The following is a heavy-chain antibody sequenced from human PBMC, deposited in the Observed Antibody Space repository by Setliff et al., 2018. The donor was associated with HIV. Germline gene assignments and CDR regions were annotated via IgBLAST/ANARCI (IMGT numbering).Heavy chain of an antibody. J-gene: IGHJ4*02. Sequence: SETLSLTCAVYGGSFSGYYWSWIRQPPGRGLEWIGEINHSGSTNYNMSLWSRVTISLDASRNQFSLELISVTAADTAVYYCAGGPGTTSIDYWAQGTLVTSPQ. D-gene: IGHD1-26*01. CDR3: AGGPGTTSIDY. CDR2: INHSGST. V-gene: IGHV4-34*01. CDR1: GGSFSGYY.